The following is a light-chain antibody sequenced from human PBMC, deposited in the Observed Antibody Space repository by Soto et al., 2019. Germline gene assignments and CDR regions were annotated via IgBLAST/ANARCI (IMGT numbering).Light chain of an antibody. CDR1: QSVSSN. J-gene: IGKJ2*01. CDR2: GAS. V-gene: IGKV3-15*01. CDR3: QQYNNWPPYT. Sequence: EIVMTQSPATLSVSPGERATLSCRASQSVSSNLAWYQQKPGQAPRLPIYGASTKATGIPARFSGSGSGTEFTLTIRSLQSEDFAFYYCQQYNNWPPYTFGQGTKLEIK.